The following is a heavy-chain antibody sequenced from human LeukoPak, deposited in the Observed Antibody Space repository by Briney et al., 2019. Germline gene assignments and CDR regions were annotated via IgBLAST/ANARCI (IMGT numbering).Heavy chain of an antibody. CDR1: GGSISSYY. D-gene: IGHD3-10*01. J-gene: IGHJ6*02. CDR2: IYYSGST. V-gene: IGHV4-59*12. CDR3: AKDRYYGSGSYYTDYYYGMDV. Sequence: SETLSLTCTVSGGSISSYYWSWIRQPPGKGLEWIGYIYYSGSTNYNPSLKSRVTISVDTSKNQFSLKLSSVTAADTAVYYCAKDRYYGSGSYYTDYYYGMDVWGQGTTVTVSS.